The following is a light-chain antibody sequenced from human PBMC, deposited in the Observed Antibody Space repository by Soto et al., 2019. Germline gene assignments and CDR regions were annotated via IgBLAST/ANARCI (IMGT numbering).Light chain of an antibody. V-gene: IGKV1-5*01. Sequence: DIQMTQSPSTLSASVGDRVTITCRASQSISSWLAWYQQKPGKAPKLLIYDASSLESGVPSRFSGRGSGTEFTLTISSLQSEDFATYHCQQYNSYSFGKGTKVDI. CDR2: DAS. CDR3: QQYNSYS. J-gene: IGKJ1*01. CDR1: QSISSW.